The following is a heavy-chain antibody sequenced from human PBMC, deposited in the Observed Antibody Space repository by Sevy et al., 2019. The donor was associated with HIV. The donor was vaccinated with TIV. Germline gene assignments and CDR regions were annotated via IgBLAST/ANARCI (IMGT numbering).Heavy chain of an antibody. Sequence: GGSLRLSCAASGFTFADHAFHWDRQAPGKGLEWVAIISFDGRNKRLAESVKGRFTISRDDSKNTVYLQMTSLRPEDTAVYYYARDHCTDGACFRSGYFDYWGQGTLVTVSS. J-gene: IGHJ4*02. CDR3: ARDHCTDGACFRSGYFDY. D-gene: IGHD2-8*01. CDR2: ISFDGRNK. V-gene: IGHV3-30*04. CDR1: GFTFADHA.